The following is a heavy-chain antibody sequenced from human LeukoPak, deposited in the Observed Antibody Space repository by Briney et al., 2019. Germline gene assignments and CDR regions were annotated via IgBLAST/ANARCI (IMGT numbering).Heavy chain of an antibody. CDR1: GFTFSSYA. Sequence: PGGSLRLSCAASGFTFSSYAMSWVRQAPGKGLEWVSAISGSGGSTYYADSVKGRFTISRDNSKNSLFLQMNSLRAEDTALYYCAKVSGNWGYYYYYGMDVWGQGTTVTVSS. V-gene: IGHV3-23*01. J-gene: IGHJ6*02. CDR3: AKVSGNWGYYYYYGMDV. CDR2: ISGSGGST. D-gene: IGHD7-27*01.